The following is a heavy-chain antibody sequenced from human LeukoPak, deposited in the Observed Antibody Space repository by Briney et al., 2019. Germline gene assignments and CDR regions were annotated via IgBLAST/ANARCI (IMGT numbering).Heavy chain of an antibody. V-gene: IGHV1-24*01. CDR2: FDPEDGET. CDR3: ATDGLFYSSPFDY. Sequence: GASVKVSCKVSGYTLTELSMHWVRQAPGKGLEWVGGFDPEDGETIYAQKFQGRVTMTEDTSTDTAYMELSSLRSEDTAVYYCATDGLFYSSPFDYWGQGTLVTVSS. CDR1: GYTLTELS. D-gene: IGHD6-19*01. J-gene: IGHJ4*02.